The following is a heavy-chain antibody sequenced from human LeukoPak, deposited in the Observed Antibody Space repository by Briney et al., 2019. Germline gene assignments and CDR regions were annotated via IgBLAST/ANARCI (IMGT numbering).Heavy chain of an antibody. V-gene: IGHV3-48*04. CDR2: ISSSSSTI. J-gene: IGHJ3*02. D-gene: IGHD3-16*01. Sequence: PGGSLRLSCEASGFTFNSYGMNWVRQAPGKGLEWVSYISSSSSTIYYADSAQGRFTISRDNAKNSLHLQMNSLRAEDTAVYYCARVGGNYGGAYDMWGQGTMVTVSS. CDR3: ARVGGNYGGAYDM. CDR1: GFTFNSYG.